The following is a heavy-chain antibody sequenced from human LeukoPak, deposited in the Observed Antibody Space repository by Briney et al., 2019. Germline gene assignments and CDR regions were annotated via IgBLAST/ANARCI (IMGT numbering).Heavy chain of an antibody. Sequence: SETLSLTCTVSGGSISSSYYWGWIRQPPGKGLEWIGSIYYSGSAFYTPSLKSRVTISVDTSKNQFSLKLSSVTAADTAVYYCARFREHLRRMRGHVEYYFDYWGQGTLVTVSS. D-gene: IGHD1-1*01. CDR3: ARFREHLRRMRGHVEYYFDY. V-gene: IGHV4-39*01. J-gene: IGHJ4*02. CDR1: GGSISSSYY. CDR2: IYYSGSA.